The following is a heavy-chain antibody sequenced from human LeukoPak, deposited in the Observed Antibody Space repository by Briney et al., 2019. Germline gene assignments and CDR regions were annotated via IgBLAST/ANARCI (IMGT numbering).Heavy chain of an antibody. CDR2: ISAYTGNT. CDR1: GYTFTSYG. Sequence: GPSVKVSCKASGYTFTSYGISWVRQAPGQGLEWMGWISAYTGNTNYAQNLQGRVTMTTDTSTSTAYMELRSLRSDDTAVYYCASTSYYDSSGYYGYWGQGTLVTVSS. J-gene: IGHJ4*02. CDR3: ASTSYYDSSGYYGY. D-gene: IGHD3-22*01. V-gene: IGHV1-18*01.